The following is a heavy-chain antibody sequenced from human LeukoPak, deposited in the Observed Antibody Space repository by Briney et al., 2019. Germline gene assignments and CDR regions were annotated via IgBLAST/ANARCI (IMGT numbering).Heavy chain of an antibody. CDR1: GFTFSSYA. CDR3: ASSWHDDAFDI. J-gene: IGHJ3*02. Sequence: PGGSLRLSCAASGFTFSSYAMRWVRQAPGKGLEWVAVISYDGSNTYYADSVKGRFTISRDNSKNTLYLQMNSLRAEDTAVYYCASSWHDDAFDIWGQGTMVTVSS. V-gene: IGHV3-30-3*01. CDR2: ISYDGSNT.